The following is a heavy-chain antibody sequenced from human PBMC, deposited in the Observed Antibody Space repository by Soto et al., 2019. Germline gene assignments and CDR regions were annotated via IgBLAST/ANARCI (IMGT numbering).Heavy chain of an antibody. Sequence: HPGGSLRLSCAASGFTFSSYAMSWVRQAPGKGLEWVSAISGSGGSTYYADSVKGRFTISRDNSKNTLYLQMNSLRAEDTAVYYCAKGFERYYYDSSGYYSGMDVWGQGTTVTVSS. CDR2: ISGSGGST. CDR1: GFTFSSYA. CDR3: AKGFERYYYDSSGYYSGMDV. J-gene: IGHJ6*02. V-gene: IGHV3-23*01. D-gene: IGHD3-22*01.